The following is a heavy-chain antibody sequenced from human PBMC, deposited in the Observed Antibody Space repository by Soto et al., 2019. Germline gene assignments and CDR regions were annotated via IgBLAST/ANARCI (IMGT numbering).Heavy chain of an antibody. D-gene: IGHD5-18*01. CDR3: ARHEFSYHNSWFDP. Sequence: PSETLSLTCTVSGGSISSSSYYWGWIRQPPGKGLEWIGSIYFGGSTYYNPSLKSRVTISVDTSKNQFSLELSSVTAVDTAVFYCARHEFSYHNSWFDPWGQGTLVTVSS. J-gene: IGHJ5*02. CDR2: IYFGGST. CDR1: GGSISSSSYY. V-gene: IGHV4-39*01.